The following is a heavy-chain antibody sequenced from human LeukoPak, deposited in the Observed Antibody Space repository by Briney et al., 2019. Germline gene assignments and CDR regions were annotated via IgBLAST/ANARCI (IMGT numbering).Heavy chain of an antibody. D-gene: IGHD3-10*01. CDR3: ATGWGGFDY. Sequence: GGSLRLSCEASGFTFKNAWMIWVRQAPGKGPEWVGRIKSTRDGGATEYAAPVKGRFTISRDDSKNMLYLQMNSLKTEDTAVYFCATGWGGFDYWGQGTLVTVSS. CDR2: IKSTRDGGAT. J-gene: IGHJ4*02. V-gene: IGHV3-15*01. CDR1: GFTFKNAW.